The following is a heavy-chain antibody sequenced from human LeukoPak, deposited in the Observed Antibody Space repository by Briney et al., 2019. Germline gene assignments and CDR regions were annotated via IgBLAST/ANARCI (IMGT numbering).Heavy chain of an antibody. J-gene: IGHJ3*02. V-gene: IGHV4-59*01. CDR2: IYYSGST. CDR1: GGSISSYY. CDR3: ARDGTSSHNAFDI. D-gene: IGHD2-2*01. Sequence: SETLSLTCTVSGGSISSYYWSWIRQPPGKGLEWIGYIYYSGSTNYNPSLKSRVTISVDTSKNQFSLKLSSVTAADTAVYYCARDGTSSHNAFDIWGQGTLVTVSS.